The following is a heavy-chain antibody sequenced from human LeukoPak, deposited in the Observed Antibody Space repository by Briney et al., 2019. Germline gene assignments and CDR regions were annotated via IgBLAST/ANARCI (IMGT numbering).Heavy chain of an antibody. D-gene: IGHD2-15*01. CDR1: GGSISSGGYY. Sequence: SETLSLTCIVSGGSISSGGYYWSWIRQHPGKGLEWIGYIYYSGSTYYNPSLKSRVTISIDTSKNQFSLNLSSVTAADTAVYYCAGSSLYFDYWGQGTLVTVSS. J-gene: IGHJ4*02. V-gene: IGHV4-31*03. CDR3: AGSSLYFDY. CDR2: IYYSGST.